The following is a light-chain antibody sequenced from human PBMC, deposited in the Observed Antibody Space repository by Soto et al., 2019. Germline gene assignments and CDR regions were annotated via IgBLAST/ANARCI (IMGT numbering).Light chain of an antibody. CDR2: GAS. V-gene: IGKV3-15*01. J-gene: IGKJ1*01. CDR1: QSVGNN. Sequence: EIVMTQSPATLSVSPGERATLSCRASQSVGNNLVWYQQKPGQAPRLLIYGASTLQSGVPSRFSGSGSGTDFTLTISSLQPEDVATYYCQKYNSAPWTFGQGTKVDIK. CDR3: QKYNSAPWT.